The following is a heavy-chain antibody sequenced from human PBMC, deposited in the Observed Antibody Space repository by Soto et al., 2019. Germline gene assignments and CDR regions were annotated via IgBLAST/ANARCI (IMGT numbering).Heavy chain of an antibody. CDR3: ARALAAAGRGFYYFDY. V-gene: IGHV4-4*02. J-gene: IGHJ4*02. CDR1: GGSISSSNW. D-gene: IGHD6-13*01. CDR2: IYHSGST. Sequence: NPSETLSLTCAVSGGSISSSNWWSWVRQPPGKGLEWIGEIYHSGSTNYNPSLKSRVTISVDKSKNQFSLKLSSVTAADTAVYYCARALAAAGRGFYYFDYWGQGTLVTVSS.